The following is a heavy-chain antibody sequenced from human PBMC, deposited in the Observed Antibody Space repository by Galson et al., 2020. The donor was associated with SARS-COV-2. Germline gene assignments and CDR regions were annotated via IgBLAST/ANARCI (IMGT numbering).Heavy chain of an antibody. D-gene: IGHD5-12*01. CDR1: GFTFSSYE. J-gene: IGHJ4*02. CDR2: IANSGDTI. CDR3: AREDRDGYNYFDY. V-gene: IGHV3-48*03. Sequence: TGGSLRLSCAASGFTFSSYEMNWVRQAPGKGLEWVSYIANSGDTIYYADSVKGRFTFSRDNAKNSLYLQMNSLRAEDTAVYYCAREDRDGYNYFDYWGQGILVTVSS.